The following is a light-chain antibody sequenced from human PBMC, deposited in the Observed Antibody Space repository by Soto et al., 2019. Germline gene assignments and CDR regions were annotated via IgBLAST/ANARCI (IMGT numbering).Light chain of an antibody. CDR3: SSYSTISTLL. CDR2: EVN. V-gene: IGLV2-14*01. Sequence: QSALTQPASVSGSPGQSITISCTGTSSDIGGSRYVSWYQQHPDKAPKLIIYEVNNRPSGVSYRFSASKSGNTASLTISGLQAEDEADYYCSSYSTISTLLFGGGTKLTVL. J-gene: IGLJ2*01. CDR1: SSDIGGSRY.